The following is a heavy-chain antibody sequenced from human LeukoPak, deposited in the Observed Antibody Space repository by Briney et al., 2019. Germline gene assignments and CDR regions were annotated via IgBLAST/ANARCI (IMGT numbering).Heavy chain of an antibody. Sequence: ASVKVSCKASGGTFSSYAISWVRQAPGQGLEWMGRIIPILGIANYAQKFQGRVTITADKSTSTAYMELSSLRSEDTAVYYCARERYYDSSGYYDAFDIWGQGTMVTVSS. CDR1: GGTFSSYA. CDR2: IIPILGIA. J-gene: IGHJ3*02. V-gene: IGHV1-69*04. CDR3: ARERYYDSSGYYDAFDI. D-gene: IGHD3-22*01.